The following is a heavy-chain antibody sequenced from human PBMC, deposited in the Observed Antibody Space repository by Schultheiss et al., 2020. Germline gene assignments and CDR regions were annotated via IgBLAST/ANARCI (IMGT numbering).Heavy chain of an antibody. V-gene: IGHV1-18*01. CDR1: GYTFTSYG. Sequence: ASVKVSGKASGYTFTSYGISWVRQAPGQGLEWMGWISAYNGNTNYAQKLQGRVTMTTDTSTSTAYMELRSLRSDDTAVYYCARSGRSGLRRPVVAADYWGQGTLVTVSS. CDR3: ARSGRSGLRRPVVAADY. J-gene: IGHJ4*02. D-gene: IGHD2-15*01. CDR2: ISAYNGNT.